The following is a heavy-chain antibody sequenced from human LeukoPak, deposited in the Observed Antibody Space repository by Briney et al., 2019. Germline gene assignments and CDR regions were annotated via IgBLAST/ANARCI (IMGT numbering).Heavy chain of an antibody. CDR1: GFTFSHYA. CDR3: ARSRIATPGRVY. V-gene: IGHV3-30*04. J-gene: IGHJ4*02. D-gene: IGHD6-13*01. Sequence: GGSLRLSCAASGFTFSHYAVHWVRQAPGKGLEWVAVISYDGNKKFYADSVKGRFNISRDNSQSTLYLQMSSLRADDTAVYYCARSRIATPGRVYWGQGTLVTVSS. CDR2: ISYDGNKK.